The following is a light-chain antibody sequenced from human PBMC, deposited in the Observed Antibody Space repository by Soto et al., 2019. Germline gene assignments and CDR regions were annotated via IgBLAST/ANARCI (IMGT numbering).Light chain of an antibody. CDR3: QQCGSSRRT. Sequence: EIVLTQSPSILSVSPGERATLSFRASQSVSSDCLAWYRQRPGQAPRLLIYGASTRATGTPDRISGSGSGTDFTLTISRLEPEDFAVYYCQQCGSSRRTFGQGTKVDIK. CDR1: QSVSSDC. CDR2: GAS. V-gene: IGKV3-20*01. J-gene: IGKJ1*01.